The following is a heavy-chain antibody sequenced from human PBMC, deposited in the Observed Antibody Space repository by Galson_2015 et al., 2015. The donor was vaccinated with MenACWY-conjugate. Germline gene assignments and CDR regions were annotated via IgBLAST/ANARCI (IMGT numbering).Heavy chain of an antibody. CDR1: GFTFSSYG. V-gene: IGHV3-30*02. J-gene: IGHJ4*02. D-gene: IGHD6-13*01. CDR3: AREEYSSSWYRALGY. CDR2: IRYDGSNK. Sequence: SLRLSCAASGFTFSSYGMHWVRQAPGKGLEWVAFIRYDGSNKYYADSVKGRFTISRDNSKNTLYLQMNSLRAEDTAVYYCAREEYSSSWYRALGYWGQGTLVTVSS.